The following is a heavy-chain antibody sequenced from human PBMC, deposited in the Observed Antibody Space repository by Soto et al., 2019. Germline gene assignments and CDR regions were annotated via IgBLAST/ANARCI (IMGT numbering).Heavy chain of an antibody. V-gene: IGHV5-10-1*01. J-gene: IGHJ6*02. Sequence: GEALKISCKGSGYSFTSYWISWVRQMPGKGLEWMGRIDPSDSYTNYSPSFQGHVTISADKSISTAYLQWSSLKASDTAMYYCARVGYCSGGSCPARDYYYYGMDVWGQGTTVTVSS. D-gene: IGHD2-15*01. CDR2: IDPSDSYT. CDR3: ARVGYCSGGSCPARDYYYYGMDV. CDR1: GYSFTSYW.